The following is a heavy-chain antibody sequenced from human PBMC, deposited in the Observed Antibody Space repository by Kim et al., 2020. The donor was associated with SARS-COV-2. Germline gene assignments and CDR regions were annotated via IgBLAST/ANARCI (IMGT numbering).Heavy chain of an antibody. V-gene: IGHV5-10-1*01. CDR2: IDPSDSYT. Sequence: GESLKISCKGSGYSFTSYWISWVRQMPGKGLEWMGRIDPSDSYTNYSPSFQGHVTISADKSISTAYLQWSSLKASDTAMYYCARREGYSYGLYYYYGMDVWGQGTTVTVSS. CDR3: ARREGYSYGLYYYYGMDV. J-gene: IGHJ6*02. CDR1: GYSFTSYW. D-gene: IGHD5-18*01.